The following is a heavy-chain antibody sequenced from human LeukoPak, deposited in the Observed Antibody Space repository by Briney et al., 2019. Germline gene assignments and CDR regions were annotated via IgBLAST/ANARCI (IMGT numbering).Heavy chain of an antibody. CDR3: ARDPTYYYDSSGYDAFDI. CDR2: IDHSGST. Sequence: SGTLSLTCAVSGGSISSNWWSWVRQPPGKGLEWIGEIDHSGSTNYNPSLKSRVTISVDKSESQFSLKLSSVTAADTAVYYCARDPTYYYDSSGYDAFDIWGQGTMVTVSS. V-gene: IGHV4-4*02. D-gene: IGHD3-22*01. CDR1: GGSISSNW. J-gene: IGHJ3*02.